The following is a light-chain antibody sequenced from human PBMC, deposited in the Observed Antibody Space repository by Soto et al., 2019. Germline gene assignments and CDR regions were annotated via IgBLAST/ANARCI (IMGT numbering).Light chain of an antibody. V-gene: IGLV2-11*01. J-gene: IGLJ1*01. CDR1: SSDVGGYNY. CDR2: DVS. Sequence: QSALTQPRSVSGSPGQSVTISCTGTSSDVGGYNYVSWYQQHPGKAPKLMIYDVSKRPSGVPDRFSGSKSGNTASLTISGLQAEDEADYYCCSYAGSSVFGTGTQVTVL. CDR3: CSYAGSSV.